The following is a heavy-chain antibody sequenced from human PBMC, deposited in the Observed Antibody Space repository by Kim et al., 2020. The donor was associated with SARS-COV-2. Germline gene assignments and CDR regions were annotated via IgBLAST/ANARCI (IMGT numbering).Heavy chain of an antibody. CDR3: ARVPFGVVITTYYYYYGMDV. D-gene: IGHD3-3*01. J-gene: IGHJ6*02. Sequence: SETLSLTCAVSGGSISSSNWWSWVRQPPGKGLEWIGEIYHSGSTNYNPSLKSRVTISVDKSKNQFSLKLSSVTAADTAVYYCARVPFGVVITTYYYYYGMDVWGQGTTVTVSS. CDR1: GGSISSSNW. CDR2: IYHSGST. V-gene: IGHV4-4*02.